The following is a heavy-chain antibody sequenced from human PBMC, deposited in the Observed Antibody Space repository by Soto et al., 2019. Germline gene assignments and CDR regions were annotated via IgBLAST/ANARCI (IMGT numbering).Heavy chain of an antibody. CDR2: ITSNGGNT. D-gene: IGHD5-12*01. J-gene: IGHJ6*02. Sequence: GGSLRLSCAASGFTFSSYAMHWVRQAPGKGLEYVSAITSNGGNTDYASSVKGRFTISRDNSKNTLYLQMGSLRAEDMAVYYCARRIPFGFDMDVWGQATTVTVS. CDR3: ARRIPFGFDMDV. CDR1: GFTFSSYA. V-gene: IGHV3-64*01.